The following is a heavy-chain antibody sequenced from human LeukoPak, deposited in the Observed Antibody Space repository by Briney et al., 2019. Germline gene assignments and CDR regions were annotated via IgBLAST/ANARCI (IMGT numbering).Heavy chain of an antibody. D-gene: IGHD6-25*01. CDR2: IYHSGST. V-gene: IGHV4-4*02. Sequence: SGTLSLTCAVSGGSISSNNWWNWVRQPPGKGLEWIGEIYHSGSTNYNPSLKSPVIISVDKSKNQFSLKLSSVTAADTAVYYCANKRNAAPYYFDYWGQGTLVTVSS. CDR1: GGSISSNNW. CDR3: ANKRNAAPYYFDY. J-gene: IGHJ4*02.